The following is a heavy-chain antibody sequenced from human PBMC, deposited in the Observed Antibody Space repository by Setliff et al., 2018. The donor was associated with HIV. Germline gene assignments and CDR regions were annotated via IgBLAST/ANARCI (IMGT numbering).Heavy chain of an antibody. CDR3: ARTRAPYFFDF. J-gene: IGHJ4*02. V-gene: IGHV4-4*08. Sequence: PSETLSLTCSVSGISINGYYWSWIRQSPRTRLEWIGYVSSIGNTNYNPSLKSRVTISVDTSRNQFSLQLNSVTAADTAVYFCARTRAPYFFDFWGQGAQVTVSS. D-gene: IGHD1-26*01. CDR1: GISINGYY. CDR2: VSSIGNT.